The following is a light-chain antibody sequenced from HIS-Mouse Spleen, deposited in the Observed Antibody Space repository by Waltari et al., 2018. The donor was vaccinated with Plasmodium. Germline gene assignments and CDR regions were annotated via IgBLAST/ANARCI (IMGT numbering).Light chain of an antibody. V-gene: IGLV2-8*01. CDR3: SSYAGSNNLV. Sequence: QSALTQPPSASGSPGQSVTISCTGTSSDVGGYNYVPWYQQHPGKAPKLIIYEVSKRPSGVPDRFSGSKSGNTASLTVSGLQAEDEADYYCSSYAGSNNLVFDGGTKLTVL. CDR1: SSDVGGYNY. J-gene: IGLJ2*01. CDR2: EVS.